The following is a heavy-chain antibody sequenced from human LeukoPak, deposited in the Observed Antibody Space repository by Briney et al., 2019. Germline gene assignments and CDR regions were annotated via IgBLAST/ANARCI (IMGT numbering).Heavy chain of an antibody. CDR3: ARHGYYYSY. V-gene: IGHV4-39*01. J-gene: IGHJ4*02. CDR1: GGSISSSSYY. D-gene: IGHD3-10*01. Sequence: SETLSLTCTFSGGSISSSSYYWGWIRQPPGKGLEWIGSIYYSGSTYYNPSLKSRVTISVDTSKNQFSLKLSSVTAADTAVYYCARHGYYYSYWGQGTLVTVSS. CDR2: IYYSGST.